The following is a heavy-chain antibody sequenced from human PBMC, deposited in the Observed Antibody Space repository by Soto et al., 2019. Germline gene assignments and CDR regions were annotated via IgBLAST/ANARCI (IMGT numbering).Heavy chain of an antibody. CDR3: ARDPGRGYSYGYLDY. Sequence: QVQLQESGPGLVKTSETLSLTCTVSGGSISSYYWSWIRQPPGKGLEWIGYIYYSGSTNYNPSLKSRVTISVDTSKNQFSLKLSSMTAADTAVYYCARDPGRGYSYGYLDYWGQGTLVTVSS. CDR2: IYYSGST. J-gene: IGHJ4*02. V-gene: IGHV4-59*01. D-gene: IGHD5-18*01. CDR1: GGSISSYY.